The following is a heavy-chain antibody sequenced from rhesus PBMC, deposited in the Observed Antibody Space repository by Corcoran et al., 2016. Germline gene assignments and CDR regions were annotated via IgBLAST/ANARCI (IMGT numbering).Heavy chain of an antibody. J-gene: IGHJ4*01. V-gene: IGHV4-160*01. D-gene: IGHD6-31*01. CDR2: ISGNGGST. CDR3: SRGGEARRAAAGLFDY. Sequence: QVQLQESGPGLAKPSETLSLTCAVPGGSISRNYWSWLRQPPGKGRAWIGRISGNGGSTDYNPSLKSRVTISTDTSKNQFSLKLSSVTAADTALYYCSRGGEARRAAAGLFDYWGQGVLVTVSS. CDR1: GGSISRNY.